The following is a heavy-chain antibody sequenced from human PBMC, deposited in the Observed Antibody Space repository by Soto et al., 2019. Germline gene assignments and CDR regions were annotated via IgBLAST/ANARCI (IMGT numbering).Heavy chain of an antibody. J-gene: IGHJ4*02. CDR1: GFTFSDFD. D-gene: IGHD6-6*01. V-gene: IGHV3-30*18. CDR3: VKEAHRASRLEY. CDR2: ISYRGSNK. Sequence: QVQLVESGGGVVQPGRSLRLSCAASGFTFSDFDMHWVRQAPGKGLEWVAVISYRGSNKYYADSVKGRFTISRDNSNNMLYVQMDDLRPNDTAIYYCVKEAHRASRLEYWGRGTLVTVS.